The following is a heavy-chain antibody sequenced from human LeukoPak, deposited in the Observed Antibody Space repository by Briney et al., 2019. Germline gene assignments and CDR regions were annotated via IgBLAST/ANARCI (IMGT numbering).Heavy chain of an antibody. CDR2: ISYDGSNK. CDR3: AKDRVKFGGYSYSNYYYGMDV. J-gene: IGHJ6*02. Sequence: PGGSLRLSCAASGFTFSSYGMHWVRQAPGKGPEWAAVISYDGSNKYYADSVKGRFTISRDNSKNTLYLQMNSLRAEDTAVYYCAKDRVKFGGYSYSNYYYGMDVWGQGTTVTVSS. CDR1: GFTFSSYG. V-gene: IGHV3-30*18. D-gene: IGHD5-18*01.